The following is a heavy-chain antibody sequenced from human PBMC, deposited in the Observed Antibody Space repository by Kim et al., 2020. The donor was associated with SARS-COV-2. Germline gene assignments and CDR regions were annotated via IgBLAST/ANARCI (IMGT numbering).Heavy chain of an antibody. CDR1: GFTFSSYG. Sequence: GGSLRLSCAASGFTFSSYGMHWVRQAPGKGLEWVAVISYDGSNKYYADSVKGRFTISRDNSKNTLYLQMNSLRAEDTAVYYCAKGWYSSGWSVEGAFDIWGQGTMVTVSS. D-gene: IGHD6-19*01. CDR3: AKGWYSSGWSVEGAFDI. J-gene: IGHJ3*02. CDR2: ISYDGSNK. V-gene: IGHV3-30*18.